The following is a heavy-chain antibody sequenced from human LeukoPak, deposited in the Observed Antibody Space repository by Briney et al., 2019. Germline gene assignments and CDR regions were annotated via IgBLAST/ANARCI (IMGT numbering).Heavy chain of an antibody. D-gene: IGHD4-17*01. J-gene: IGHJ4*02. CDR3: AKGTWTTVTYFDY. Sequence: GGSLRLSCAASDFSFITYAMSWVRQAPGKGLEWVSTISGSGGSTYYADSVKGRFTISRDNSKNTLYLQMNSLRAEDTAVYYCAKGTWTTVTYFDYWGQGTLVTVSS. CDR1: DFSFITYA. CDR2: ISGSGGST. V-gene: IGHV3-23*01.